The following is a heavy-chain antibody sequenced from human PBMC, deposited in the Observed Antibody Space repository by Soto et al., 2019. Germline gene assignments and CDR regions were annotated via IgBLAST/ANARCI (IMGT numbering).Heavy chain of an antibody. Sequence: PGGSLRLSCAASGFTFSSYAMSWVRQAPGKGLKWVSAISGSGGSTYYADSVKGRFTISRDISKNTLYLPMNSLRAEDRAAYSSAKEPDYTSSGYFDYWVQGTRVTVSS. D-gene: IGHD3-3*01. CDR2: ISGSGGST. J-gene: IGHJ4*03. CDR1: GFTFSSYA. V-gene: IGHV3-23*01. CDR3: AKEPDYTSSGYFDY.